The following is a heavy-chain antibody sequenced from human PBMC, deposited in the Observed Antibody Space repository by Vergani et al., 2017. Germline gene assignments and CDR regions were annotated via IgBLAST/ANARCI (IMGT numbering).Heavy chain of an antibody. CDR1: GYIFSNFW. J-gene: IGHJ3*01. CDR2: IYPGDSEV. Sequence: EKQLVQSGSETKKPGESLKISCQAFGYIFSNFWIGWVRQRPGRGLEWMGIIYPGDSEVKSNPTFRGQVIFSVDTSVNTAYLQWRSLQASDTATYSCASGGRGSENVAALQLWGQGTNITVSS. D-gene: IGHD3-10*01. V-gene: IGHV5-51*01. CDR3: ASGGRGSENVAALQL.